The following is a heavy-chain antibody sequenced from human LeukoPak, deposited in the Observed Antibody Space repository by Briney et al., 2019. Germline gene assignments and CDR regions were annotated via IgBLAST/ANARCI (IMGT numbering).Heavy chain of an antibody. CDR3: ARGRGYGDYVLDY. Sequence: SETLSLTCAVYGGSFSGYYWSWIRHPPGKGLEWIGEINHSGSTNYNPSLKSRVTISVDTSKNQFSLKLSSVTAADTAVYYCARGRGYGDYVLDYWGQGTLVTVSS. CDR1: GGSFSGYY. V-gene: IGHV4-34*01. CDR2: INHSGST. D-gene: IGHD4-17*01. J-gene: IGHJ4*02.